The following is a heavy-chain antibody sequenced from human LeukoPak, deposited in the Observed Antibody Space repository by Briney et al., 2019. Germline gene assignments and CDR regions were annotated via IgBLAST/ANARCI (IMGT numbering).Heavy chain of an antibody. CDR2: FDPEDGET. V-gene: IGHV1-24*01. Sequence: GASVKVSCKVSGYTLTELSMHWVRQAPGKGLEWMGGFDPEDGETIYAQKFQGRVTMTEETSTDTAYMELSSLRSEDTAVYYCATGRPPHYYDSSAFDYWGQGTLVTVSS. CDR3: ATGRPPHYYDSSAFDY. CDR1: GYTLTELS. J-gene: IGHJ4*02. D-gene: IGHD3-22*01.